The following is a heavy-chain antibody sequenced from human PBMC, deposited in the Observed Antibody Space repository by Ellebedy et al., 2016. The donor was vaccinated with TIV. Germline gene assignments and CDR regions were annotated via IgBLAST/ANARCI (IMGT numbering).Heavy chain of an antibody. CDR2: INPNSGGT. J-gene: IGHJ5*02. D-gene: IGHD6-13*01. CDR3: ARSPGVDSSWYDNWFDP. Sequence: AASVKVSCKTSGYTFTGYYMHWVRQAPGQGLEWMGWINPNSGGTNYAQKFQGRVTMTRDTSISTAYMELSRLRSDDTAVYYCARSPGVDSSWYDNWFDPWGQGTLVTVSS. CDR1: GYTFTGYY. V-gene: IGHV1-2*02.